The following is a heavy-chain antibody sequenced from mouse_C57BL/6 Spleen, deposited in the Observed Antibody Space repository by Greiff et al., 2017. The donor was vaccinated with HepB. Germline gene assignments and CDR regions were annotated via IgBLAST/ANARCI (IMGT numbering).Heavy chain of an antibody. D-gene: IGHD2-5*01. J-gene: IGHJ4*01. V-gene: IGHV1-81*01. Sequence: QVQLQQSGAELARPGASVKLSCKASGYTFTSYGISWVKQRTGQGLEWIGEIYPRSGNTYYNEKFKGKATLTADKSSSTAYMELRSLTSEDSAVYFCARREGAYYSNYYAMDYWGQGTSVTVSS. CDR2: IYPRSGNT. CDR1: GYTFTSYG. CDR3: ARREGAYYSNYYAMDY.